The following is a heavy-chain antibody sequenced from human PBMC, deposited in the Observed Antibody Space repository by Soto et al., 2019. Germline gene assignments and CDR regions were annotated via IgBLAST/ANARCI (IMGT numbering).Heavy chain of an antibody. CDR2: IYYSGST. Sequence: SEPLSLTCTVSGGSISSYYWSWIRQPPGKGLEWIGYIYYSGSTNYNPSLKSRVTISVDTSKNQFSLKLSSVTAADTAVYYCARDHVFDILTGYYAFDIWGQGTMVTVSS. CDR1: GGSISSYY. D-gene: IGHD3-9*01. V-gene: IGHV4-59*01. J-gene: IGHJ3*02. CDR3: ARDHVFDILTGYYAFDI.